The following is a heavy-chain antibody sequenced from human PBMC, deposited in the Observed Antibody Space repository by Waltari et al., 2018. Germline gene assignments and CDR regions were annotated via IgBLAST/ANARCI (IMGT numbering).Heavy chain of an antibody. D-gene: IGHD1-26*01. CDR1: AFSVSSND. CDR2: VTSDYKT. Sequence: EVQLVESGGGLIQPGGSLRLSCAASAFSVSSNDMTWVRQAPGKGLGWLLIVTSDYKTYTVDSVKGRFTISRENAKNTLYIVMSSLTAEDTAVYYCARDKGVEPTTRLDCWGQGTLVTVSS. CDR3: ARDKGVEPTTRLDC. V-gene: IGHV3-53*01. J-gene: IGHJ4*02.